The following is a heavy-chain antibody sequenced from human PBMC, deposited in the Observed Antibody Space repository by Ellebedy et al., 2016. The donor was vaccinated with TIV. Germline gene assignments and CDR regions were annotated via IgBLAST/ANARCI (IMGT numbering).Heavy chain of an antibody. CDR1: GFTFSSYW. CDR2: IKQDGSEK. Sequence: GESLKISXAASGFTFSSYWMSWVRQAPGKGLEWVANIKQDGSEKYYVDSVKGRFTISRDNAKNSLYLQMNSLRAEDTAVYYCARVNMWGGIVDTAMVETYYYYYGMDVWGQGTTVTVSS. V-gene: IGHV3-7*01. J-gene: IGHJ6*02. CDR3: ARVNMWGGIVDTAMVETYYYYYGMDV. D-gene: IGHD5-18*01.